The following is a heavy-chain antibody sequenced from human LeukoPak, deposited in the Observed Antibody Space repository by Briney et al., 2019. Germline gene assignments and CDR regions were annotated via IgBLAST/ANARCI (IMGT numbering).Heavy chain of an antibody. CDR1: GFTFSSYS. CDR3: ARERALGYYYDSS. J-gene: IGHJ4*02. D-gene: IGHD3-22*01. V-gene: IGHV3-21*01. Sequence: GGSLRLSCAASGFTFSSYSMNWVRQAPGKGLEWVSSISSSSSYIYYADSVKGRFTISRANAKNSLYLQMNSLRAEDTAVYYCARERALGYYYDSSWGQGTLVTVSS. CDR2: ISSSSSYI.